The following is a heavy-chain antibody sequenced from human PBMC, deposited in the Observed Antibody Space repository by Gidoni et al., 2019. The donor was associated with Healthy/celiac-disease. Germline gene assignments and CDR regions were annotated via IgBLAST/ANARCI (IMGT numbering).Heavy chain of an antibody. J-gene: IGHJ4*02. CDR2: IIPILGIA. CDR1: GGTFSSYT. Sequence: QVQLVQSGAEVKKPGSSVKVSCKASGGTFSSYTISWVRQAPGQGLEWMGRIIPILGIANYAQKFQGRVTITADKSTSTAYMELSSLRSEDTAVYYCARPGCSSTSCSPFDYWGQGTLVTVSS. D-gene: IGHD2-2*01. CDR3: ARPGCSSTSCSPFDY. V-gene: IGHV1-69*02.